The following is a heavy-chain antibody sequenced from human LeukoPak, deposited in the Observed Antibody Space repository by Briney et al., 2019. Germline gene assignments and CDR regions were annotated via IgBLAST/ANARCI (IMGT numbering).Heavy chain of an antibody. V-gene: IGHV3-23*01. CDR2: ISGSGGST. D-gene: IGHD5-12*01. CDR3: ARSDSGYDPFDY. Sequence: GGALRLSCAASGFTLCSYAMSWVRQAPGEGVGWVSAISGSGGSTYYADSVKGRFTISRDNAKNSLYLQMNSLRAEDTAVYYCARSDSGYDPFDYWGQGTLVTVSS. J-gene: IGHJ4*02. CDR1: GFTLCSYA.